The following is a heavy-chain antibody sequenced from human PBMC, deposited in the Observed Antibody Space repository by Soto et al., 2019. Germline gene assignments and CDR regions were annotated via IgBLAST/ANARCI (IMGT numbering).Heavy chain of an antibody. CDR2: ISAYNGNT. V-gene: IGHV1-18*01. CDR1: GYTFTSYG. CDR3: ARVRVRLGELSHRYYYGMDV. J-gene: IGHJ6*02. Sequence: ASVKVSCKASGYTFTSYGISWVRQAPGQGLEWMGWISAYNGNTNYAQKLQGRVTMTTDTSTSTAYMELRSLRSDDTAVYYCARVRVRLGELSHRYYYGMDVWGQGTTVTVSS. D-gene: IGHD3-16*02.